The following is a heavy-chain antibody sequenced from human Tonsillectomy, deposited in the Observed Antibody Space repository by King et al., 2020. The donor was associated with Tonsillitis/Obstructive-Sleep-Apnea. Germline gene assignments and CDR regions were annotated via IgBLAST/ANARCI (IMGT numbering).Heavy chain of an antibody. V-gene: IGHV3-30*01. CDR2: ISYKGSKK. D-gene: IGHD4-11*01. CDR3: ARSEDLKTVAFDY. CDR1: GFTFSSYA. Sequence: VQLVQSGGGVVKPGRSLRLSCAASGFTFSSYAMHWVRQAPGKGLERVAVISYKGSKKYYADSVKGRFTISRDNSKNTLYLQMNSLRAEDTAVYYCARSEDLKTVAFDYWGQGTLVTVSS. J-gene: IGHJ4*02.